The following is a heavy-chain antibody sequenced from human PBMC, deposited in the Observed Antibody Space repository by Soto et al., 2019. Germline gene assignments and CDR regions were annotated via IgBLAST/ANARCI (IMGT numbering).Heavy chain of an antibody. CDR2: IKQDGSEK. J-gene: IGHJ3*02. V-gene: IGHV3-7*01. Sequence: GGSLRLSCAASGFTFNSYWMSWVRQAPGKGLAWVANIKQDGSEKYYVDSVKGRFTISRDNAKNSLYLQMNSLRADDTAVYYCARMYCSSTSCYDAFDIWGQGTMVTVSS. CDR1: GFTFNSYW. CDR3: ARMYCSSTSCYDAFDI. D-gene: IGHD2-2*01.